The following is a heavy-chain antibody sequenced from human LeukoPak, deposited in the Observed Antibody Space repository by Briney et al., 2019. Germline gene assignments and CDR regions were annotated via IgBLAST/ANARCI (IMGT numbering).Heavy chain of an antibody. J-gene: IGHJ4*02. D-gene: IGHD2-2*01. CDR1: GGSMSPDY. CDR2: IHYSGSA. CDR3: ARGVVPATSHLPLLDS. Sequence: SETLSLTCTVSGGSMSPDYWAWIRQSPTNGLEWIAYIHYSGSANYNPSLQSRVTISRDASKKQFSLRLRSVTAADTAVYFCARGVVPATSHLPLLDSWGQGTLVTVSS. V-gene: IGHV4-59*01.